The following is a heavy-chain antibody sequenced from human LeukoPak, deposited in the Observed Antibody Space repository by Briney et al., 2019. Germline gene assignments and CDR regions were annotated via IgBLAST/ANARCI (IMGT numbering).Heavy chain of an antibody. CDR3: AKDSGRVIVRGDYWFDP. V-gene: IGHV3-23*01. Sequence: PSETLSLTCTVSVGSISSYYWNWVRQAPGKGLEWVSGISGSGDKTYYADSVKGRFTISRDNSENAMYLQMNSLRAEDTAIYYCAKDSGRVIVRGDYWFDPWGQGTLVTVSS. CDR1: VGSISSYY. CDR2: ISGSGDKT. D-gene: IGHD3-10*01. J-gene: IGHJ5*02.